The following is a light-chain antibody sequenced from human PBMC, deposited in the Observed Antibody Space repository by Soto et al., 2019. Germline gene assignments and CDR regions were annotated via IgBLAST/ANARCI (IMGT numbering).Light chain of an antibody. Sequence: DIQMTQSPSSLSTSVGERVTITCQASQDISNSLNWYQQKPGKAPNLLIYEASKLQRGVPSRFSGGRSWTHYSTTISNLQPDEISTYYYQHYYNLPPYTFGLGTKLEIK. V-gene: IGKV1-33*01. CDR1: QDISNS. J-gene: IGKJ2*01. CDR3: QHYYNLPPYT. CDR2: EAS.